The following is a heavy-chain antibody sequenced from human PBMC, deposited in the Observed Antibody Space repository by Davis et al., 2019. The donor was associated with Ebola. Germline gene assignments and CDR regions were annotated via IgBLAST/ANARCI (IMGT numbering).Heavy chain of an antibody. Sequence: GESLKISCAASGFTVSSNYMSWVRQAPGKGLEWVAVIYSSGRTFYADSVKGRFTISRDNSSNTLYLQMDTLRTEDTAVYHCARGISGGTVTLGDWGQGTLVTVSS. J-gene: IGHJ1*01. CDR3: ARGISGGTVTLGD. CDR2: IYSSGRT. V-gene: IGHV3-66*02. CDR1: GFTVSSNY. D-gene: IGHD3-16*01.